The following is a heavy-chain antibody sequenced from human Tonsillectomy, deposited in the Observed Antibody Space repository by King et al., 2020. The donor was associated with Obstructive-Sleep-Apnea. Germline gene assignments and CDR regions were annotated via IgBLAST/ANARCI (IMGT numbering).Heavy chain of an antibody. CDR3: ATDLRLLLWFGEPTPFVR. D-gene: IGHD3-10*01. CDR2: FDPEDGET. CDR1: GYTLTELS. V-gene: IGHV1-24*01. J-gene: IGHJ4*02. Sequence: VQLVESGAEVKKPGASVKVSCKVSGYTLTELSMHWVRQAPGKGLEWMGGFDPEDGETIYAQKFQGRVTMTEDTSTDTAYMELSSLRSEDTAVYYCATDLRLLLWFGEPTPFVRWGQGTLVTVSS.